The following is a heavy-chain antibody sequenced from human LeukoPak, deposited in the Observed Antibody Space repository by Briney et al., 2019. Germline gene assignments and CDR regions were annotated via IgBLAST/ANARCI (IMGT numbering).Heavy chain of an antibody. CDR1: GFTFSDYY. D-gene: IGHD2-2*01. V-gene: IGHV3-11*01. J-gene: IGHJ6*02. Sequence: GGSLRLSYAASGFTFSDYYMSWIRQAPGKGLEWVSYISSSGSTIYYADSVKGRFTISRDNAKNSLYLQMSSLRAEDTAVYYCARVDSYCSSTSCYNYYYGMDVWGQGTTVTVSS. CDR2: ISSSGSTI. CDR3: ARVDSYCSSTSCYNYYYGMDV.